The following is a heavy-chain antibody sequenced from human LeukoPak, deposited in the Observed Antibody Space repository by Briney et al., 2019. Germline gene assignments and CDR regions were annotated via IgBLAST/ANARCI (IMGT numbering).Heavy chain of an antibody. V-gene: IGHV3-48*03. CDR2: ISSSGSTI. Sequence: AGGSLRLSCAASGFTFSSYEMNWVRQAPGKGLEWVSYISSSGSTIYYADSVKGRFTISRDNAKNSLYLQMNSQRAEDTAVYYCAKGYCSGGSCYEGNYWGQGTLVTVSS. CDR3: AKGYCSGGSCYEGNY. CDR1: GFTFSSYE. D-gene: IGHD2-15*01. J-gene: IGHJ4*02.